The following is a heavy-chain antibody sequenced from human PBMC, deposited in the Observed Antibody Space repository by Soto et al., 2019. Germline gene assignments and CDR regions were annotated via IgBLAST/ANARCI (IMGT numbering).Heavy chain of an antibody. V-gene: IGHV1-69*02. D-gene: IGHD3-10*01. CDR3: ARAVGRSGWYFDL. Sequence: SVKVSCKASGGTFSSYTISWVRQAPGQGLEWMGRIIPILGIANYAQKFQGRVTITADKSTSTAYMELSSLRSEDTAVYYCARAVGRSGWYFDLWGRGTLVTVSS. J-gene: IGHJ2*01. CDR1: GGTFSSYT. CDR2: IIPILGIA.